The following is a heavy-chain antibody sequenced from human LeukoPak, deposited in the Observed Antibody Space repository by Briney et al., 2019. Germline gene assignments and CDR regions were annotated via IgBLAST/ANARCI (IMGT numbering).Heavy chain of an antibody. Sequence: ASVKLSCKASGYTFTSYGISWVRQAPGQGLEWMGWISSYNGNTNYAEKLQDRVTMTTDTATSTAYMELRSLRPDDTAVYYCARAKETIGGDGYNYWGQGTLVTVSS. J-gene: IGHJ4*02. V-gene: IGHV1-18*01. D-gene: IGHD5-24*01. CDR2: ISSYNGNT. CDR3: ARAKETIGGDGYNY. CDR1: GYTFTSYG.